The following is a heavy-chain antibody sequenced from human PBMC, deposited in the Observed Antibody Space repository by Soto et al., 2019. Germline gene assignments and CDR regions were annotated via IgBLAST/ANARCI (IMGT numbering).Heavy chain of an antibody. CDR2: IYYSGSA. CDR3: AGHVIPYNWNFGWFDP. J-gene: IGHJ5*02. CDR1: GGSIISSTYY. V-gene: IGHV4-39*01. Sequence: QLQLQESGPGLVKPSETLSLTCTVSGGSIISSTYYWGWIRQPPGKGLEWIGSIYYSGSAFYNVSLKSRVTISIDTSKNQFSLKSSSVTAADTAVYFCAGHVIPYNWNFGWFDPWGQGTLVTVSS. D-gene: IGHD1-7*01.